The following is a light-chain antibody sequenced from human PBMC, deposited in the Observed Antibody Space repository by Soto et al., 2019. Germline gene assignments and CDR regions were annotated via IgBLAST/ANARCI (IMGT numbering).Light chain of an antibody. CDR2: WAS. CDR1: QSVLYSSNNKNY. CDR3: QQYFSSPQT. V-gene: IGKV4-1*01. J-gene: IGKJ1*01. Sequence: DIVMTQSPDSLAVSLGERATINCKSSQSVLYSSNNKNYLAWYQQKPGQPPKLLIYWASTRESGVPDLFSGSGSGTDFTLSISTLQAEDVAVYHCQQYFSSPQTFGQGTKVEIK.